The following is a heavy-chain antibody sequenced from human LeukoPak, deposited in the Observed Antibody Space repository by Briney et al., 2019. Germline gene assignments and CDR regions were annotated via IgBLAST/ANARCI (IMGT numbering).Heavy chain of an antibody. CDR1: GYSITYGYY. Sequence: SETLSLTCTVSGYSITYGYYWAWIRQPPGKGLEWIGSIYESGSTDYSPSLKSRVTISVDTSKNQFSLRLNSVTATDTAIYYCARGRFELPYWGQGTLVTVSS. CDR3: ARGRFELPY. D-gene: IGHD2-15*01. V-gene: IGHV4-38-2*02. CDR2: IYESGST. J-gene: IGHJ4*02.